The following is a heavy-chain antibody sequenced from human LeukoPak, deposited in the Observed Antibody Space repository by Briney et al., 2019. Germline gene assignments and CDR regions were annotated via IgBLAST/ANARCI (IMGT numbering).Heavy chain of an antibody. D-gene: IGHD5-12*01. V-gene: IGHV4-34*01. CDR2: INHSGST. CDR1: GGSFSGYY. CDR3: ATKVAPSTHELDY. Sequence: PSETLSLTCAAYGGSFSGYYWSWIRQPPGKGLEWIGEINHSGSTNYNPSLKSRVTISVDTSKNQFSLKLSSVTAADTAVYYCATKVAPSTHELDYWGQGTLVTVSS. J-gene: IGHJ4*02.